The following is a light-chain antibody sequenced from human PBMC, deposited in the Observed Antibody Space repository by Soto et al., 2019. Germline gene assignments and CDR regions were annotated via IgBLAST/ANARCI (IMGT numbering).Light chain of an antibody. V-gene: IGLV2-14*01. J-gene: IGLJ1*01. CDR1: SGDVGGYNY. CDR2: AVT. CDR3: CSYTGASTYV. Sequence: QSPLTQPASVSGSPGQSVTIPCAGTSGDVGGYNYVSWYQQHPGKAPKLMIHAVTNRPSGVSNRFSGSKSGNTASLTISSLQAEDEADYYCCSYTGASTYVFGTGTKLTVL.